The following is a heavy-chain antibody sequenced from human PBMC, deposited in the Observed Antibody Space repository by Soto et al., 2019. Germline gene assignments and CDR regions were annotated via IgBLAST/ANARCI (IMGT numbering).Heavy chain of an antibody. V-gene: IGHV1-18*01. J-gene: IGHJ4*02. Sequence: ASVKVSCKASGYTFTSYGISWVRQAPGQGLEWMGWISAYNGNTNYAQKLQGRVTMTTDTFTSTAYMELRSLRSDDTAVYYCAREDITGTTFDYWGQGTLVTVSS. CDR3: AREDITGTTFDY. CDR2: ISAYNGNT. CDR1: GYTFTSYG. D-gene: IGHD1-7*01.